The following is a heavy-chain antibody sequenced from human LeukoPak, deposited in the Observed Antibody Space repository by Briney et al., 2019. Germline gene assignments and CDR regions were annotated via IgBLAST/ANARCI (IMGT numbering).Heavy chain of an antibody. J-gene: IGHJ4*02. Sequence: GGSLRLSCVASGFTFSSYSMNWVRQAPGKGLEWVSSISSSSSYKYYTDSVKGRFTISRDNSRNTLYLQMNSLRAEDTAVYYCASQESSYGPTFDYWGQGILVTVSS. D-gene: IGHD2-2*01. CDR2: ISSSSSYK. CDR1: GFTFSSYS. V-gene: IGHV3-21*01. CDR3: ASQESSYGPTFDY.